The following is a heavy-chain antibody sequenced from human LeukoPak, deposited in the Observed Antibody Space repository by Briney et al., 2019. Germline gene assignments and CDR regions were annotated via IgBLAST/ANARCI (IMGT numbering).Heavy chain of an antibody. CDR2: IYNSGST. J-gene: IGHJ4*02. D-gene: IGHD3-22*01. V-gene: IGHV4-59*01. CDR3: ARHNYYDRSGFYTNHFDY. CDR1: GGSISSYY. Sequence: SETLSLTCTVSGGSISSYYWSWIRQPPGKGLEWIGYIYNSGSTKYNPSLKSRVTISLDTSKNQFSLRLSSVTAADTAVYFCARHNYYDRSGFYTNHFDYWGQGTLVTVSS.